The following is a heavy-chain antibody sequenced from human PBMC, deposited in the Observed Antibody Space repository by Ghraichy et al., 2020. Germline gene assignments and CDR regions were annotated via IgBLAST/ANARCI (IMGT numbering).Heavy chain of an antibody. CDR2: ISRSRGST. J-gene: IGHJ4*02. CDR1: GFTFSSYA. V-gene: IGHV3-23*01. Sequence: GGSLRLSCAASGFTFSSYAMSWVRQAPGKGLEWVSTISRSRGSTYYADSVKGRFTISRDNSRSALYLQMNSLRAEDTAVYYCAKFIAAAGTDFWGQGTLVTVSS. D-gene: IGHD6-13*01. CDR3: AKFIAAAGTDF.